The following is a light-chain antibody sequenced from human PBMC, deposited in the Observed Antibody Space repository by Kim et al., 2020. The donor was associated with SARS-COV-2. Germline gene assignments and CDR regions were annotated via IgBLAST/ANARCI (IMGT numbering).Light chain of an antibody. Sequence: IVLTQSPGTLSLSPGESATLSCRASQSVKNNYLAWYQHKPGQAPRLLIYGASNRATGVPDRVSGSASGTDFTLTISRLEPEDFAVYYCHQYGRSPRTFGQGTKVDIK. V-gene: IGKV3-20*01. CDR3: HQYGRSPRT. J-gene: IGKJ1*01. CDR1: QSVKNNY. CDR2: GAS.